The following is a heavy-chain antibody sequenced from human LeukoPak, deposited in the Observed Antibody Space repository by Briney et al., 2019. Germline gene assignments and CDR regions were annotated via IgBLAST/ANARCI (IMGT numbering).Heavy chain of an antibody. Sequence: ASVKVSCKASGYTFTTYWVHWVRQAPGQGLEWVGMVNPSDGARSYAQKFQGRVTMTRDTSTNTVFVELSSLRSEDTAVYYCARGMYYYDRSTYDDFDYWGQGTLVTVSS. J-gene: IGHJ4*02. CDR3: ARGMYYYDRSTYDDFDY. D-gene: IGHD3-22*01. CDR1: GYTFTTYW. CDR2: VNPSDGAR. V-gene: IGHV1-46*01.